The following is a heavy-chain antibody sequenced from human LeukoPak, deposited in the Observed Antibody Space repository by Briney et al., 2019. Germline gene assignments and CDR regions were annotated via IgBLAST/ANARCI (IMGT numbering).Heavy chain of an antibody. D-gene: IGHD3-10*01. V-gene: IGHV3-7*02. CDR3: AASITMFDY. CDR2: IKEDGTVK. Sequence: QPGGSLRLSCAASGFIFSRYWMSWVRQAPGKGLEWVANIKEDGTVKYYVESVKGRFTISRDNAKNSLYLQMNSLRAEDTAVYYCAASITMFDYWGQGTLVTVSS. CDR1: GFIFSRYW. J-gene: IGHJ4*02.